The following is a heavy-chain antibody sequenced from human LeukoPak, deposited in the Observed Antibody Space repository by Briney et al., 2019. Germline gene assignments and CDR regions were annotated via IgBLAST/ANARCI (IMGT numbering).Heavy chain of an antibody. CDR2: INSDGSST. CDR3: AKEGSASYCGGDCPFDY. V-gene: IGHV3-74*01. D-gene: IGHD2-21*01. J-gene: IGHJ4*02. CDR1: GFTFSSYW. Sequence: GGSLRLSCAASGFTFSSYWMHWVRQAPGKGLVWVSRINSDGSSTSYADSVKGRFTISRDNSKSTLYLQMNSLRAEDTAVYYCAKEGSASYCGGDCPFDYWGQGTLVTVFS.